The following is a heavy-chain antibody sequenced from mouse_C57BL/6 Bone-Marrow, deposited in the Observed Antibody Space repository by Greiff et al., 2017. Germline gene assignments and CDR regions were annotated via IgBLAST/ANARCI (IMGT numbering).Heavy chain of an antibody. CDR1: GFSLTSYG. CDR2: IWSGGST. V-gene: IGHV2-2*01. D-gene: IGHD2-3*01. J-gene: IGHJ4*01. Sequence: VQRVESGPGLVQPSQSLSITCTVSGFSLTSYGVHWVRQSPGKGLEWLGVIWSGGSTDYNAAFISRLSISKDNSKSQVFFKMNSLQADDTAIYYCARMDGYYCYYAMDYWGQGTSVTVSS. CDR3: ARMDGYYCYYAMDY.